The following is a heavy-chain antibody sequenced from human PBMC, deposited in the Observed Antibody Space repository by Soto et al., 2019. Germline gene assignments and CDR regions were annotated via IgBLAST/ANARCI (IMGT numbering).Heavy chain of an antibody. CDR3: AREHIVATILDY. CDR2: IDHSGTTI. Sequence: GGSLRLSCAASGFIFSNYEMSWVRQAPGKGLEWVSYIDHSGTTIYYADSVKGRFTISRDNARNSLFLQMNSLRAEDTAVYYCAREHIVATILDYWGQGTTVTV. V-gene: IGHV3-48*03. D-gene: IGHD5-12*01. J-gene: IGHJ6*02. CDR1: GFIFSNYE.